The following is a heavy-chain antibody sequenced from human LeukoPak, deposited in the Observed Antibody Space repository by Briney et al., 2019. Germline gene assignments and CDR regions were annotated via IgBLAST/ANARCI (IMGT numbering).Heavy chain of an antibody. D-gene: IGHD2-15*01. CDR1: GFTFSDYY. CDR3: ARDRGGPPMNFDY. Sequence: GGSLRLSCAASGFTFSDYYMSWIRQAPGKGLEWVSYISSGGSTIYYADSVKGRFTISRDNAKNSLYLQMNSLRAEDTAVYYGARDRGGPPMNFDYWGQGTLVTVSS. CDR2: ISSGGSTI. J-gene: IGHJ4*02. V-gene: IGHV3-11*01.